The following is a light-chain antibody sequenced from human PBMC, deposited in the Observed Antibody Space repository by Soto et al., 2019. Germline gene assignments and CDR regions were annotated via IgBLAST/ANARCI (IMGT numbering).Light chain of an antibody. V-gene: IGLV2-14*03. CDR3: NSYTTSSTLV. J-gene: IGLJ1*01. CDR2: DVS. Sequence: QSALTQPASVSGSPGQSITISCTGTSSDVGTYKYVSWYQQHPGKAPKLMIYDVSNRPSGVSNRFSGSKSGNTASLPISGLQAEDEADYYCNSYTTSSTLVFGTGTKVTVL. CDR1: SSDVGTYKY.